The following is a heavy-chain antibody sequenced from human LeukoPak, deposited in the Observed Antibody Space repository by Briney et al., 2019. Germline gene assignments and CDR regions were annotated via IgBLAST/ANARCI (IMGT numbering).Heavy chain of an antibody. J-gene: IGHJ4*02. D-gene: IGHD3-10*01. CDR2: ISYDGSNK. Sequence: GRSLRLSCAASGFTFSSYGMHWVRQAPGKGLEWVAVISYDGSNKYYADSVKGRFTISRDNSKNTLYLQMNSLRAEDTAVYYCAKDFGSGSYYSLFFDYWGQGTLVTVSS. CDR1: GFTFSSYG. CDR3: AKDFGSGSYYSLFFDY. V-gene: IGHV3-30*18.